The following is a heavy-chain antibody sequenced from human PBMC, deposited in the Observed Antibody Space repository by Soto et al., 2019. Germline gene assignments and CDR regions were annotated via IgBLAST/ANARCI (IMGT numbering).Heavy chain of an antibody. J-gene: IGHJ6*03. CDR3: AREVRAGFWSGDWWGPIWNYYYYYMDV. D-gene: IGHD3-3*01. CDR1: GFTFSDYY. Sequence: GGSLRLSCAASGFTFSDYYMSWIRQAPGKGLEWVSYISSSGSTIYYADSVKGRFTISRDNAKNSLYLQMNSLRAEDTAVYYCAREVRAGFWSGDWWGPIWNYYYYYMDVWGKGTTVTVSS. V-gene: IGHV3-11*01. CDR2: ISSSGSTI.